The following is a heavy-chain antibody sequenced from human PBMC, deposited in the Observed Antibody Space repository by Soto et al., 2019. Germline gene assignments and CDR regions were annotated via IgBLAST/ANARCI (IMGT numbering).Heavy chain of an antibody. D-gene: IGHD6-6*01. CDR1: GFTFSSYG. V-gene: IGHV3-30*18. CDR3: AKDPRIYSSSPLFDY. CDR2: ISYDGSNK. Sequence: QVQLVESGGGVVQPGRSLRLSCAASGFTFSSYGMHWVRQAPGRGLEWVAVISYDGSNKYYADSVKGRVTISRDNSKNTLYLQMNSLRAEDTAVYYCAKDPRIYSSSPLFDYWGQGTLVTVSS. J-gene: IGHJ4*02.